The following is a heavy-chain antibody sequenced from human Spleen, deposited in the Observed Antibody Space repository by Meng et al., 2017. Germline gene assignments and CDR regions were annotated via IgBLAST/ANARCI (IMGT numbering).Heavy chain of an antibody. CDR3: AKDPGYYDSSGYYSNSGFDY. V-gene: IGHV3-74*01. CDR2: INPDGTDP. Sequence: GESLKISCAASGFTITDHWMHWVRQGPGKGLVWVSRINPDGTDPTYADSVKGRFTISRDNSKNTLYLQMNSLRAEDTAVYYCAKDPGYYDSSGYYSNSGFDYWGQGTLVTVSS. D-gene: IGHD3-22*01. CDR1: GFTITDHW. J-gene: IGHJ4*02.